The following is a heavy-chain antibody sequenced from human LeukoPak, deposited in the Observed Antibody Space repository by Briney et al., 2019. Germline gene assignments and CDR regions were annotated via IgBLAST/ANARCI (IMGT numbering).Heavy chain of an antibody. D-gene: IGHD1-26*01. CDR3: TRVGATRGVYFDY. Sequence: GGSLRLSCTASGFTFGDYAMSWVRQAPGKGLEWVGFIRSKAYGGTTEYAASVKGRLTISRDDSKSIAYLQMNSLKTEDTAVYYCTRVGATRGVYFDYWGQGTLVTVSS. CDR2: IRSKAYGGTT. J-gene: IGHJ4*02. CDR1: GFTFGDYA. V-gene: IGHV3-49*04.